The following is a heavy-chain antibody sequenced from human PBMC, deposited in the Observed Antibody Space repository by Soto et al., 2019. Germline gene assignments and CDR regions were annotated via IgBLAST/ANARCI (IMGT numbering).Heavy chain of an antibody. Sequence: SETLSLTCSVSDDSINSDKYYWGWILQPPGKGLEWIGSVYYRGNAYYNPSLQTRVTISLDKSKSQFSLKLNSVTAADSAVYFCARLEGLATISYYFDFWGPGALVTVSS. V-gene: IGHV4-39*01. CDR3: ARLEGLATISYYFDF. CDR1: DDSINSDKYY. CDR2: VYYRGNA. D-gene: IGHD3-9*01. J-gene: IGHJ4*02.